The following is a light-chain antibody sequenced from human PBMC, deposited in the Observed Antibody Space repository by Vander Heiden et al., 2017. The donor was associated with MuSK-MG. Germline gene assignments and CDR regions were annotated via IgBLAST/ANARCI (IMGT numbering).Light chain of an antibody. V-gene: IGLV6-57*01. CDR2: EDK. CDR1: SGSIDSNY. J-gene: IGLJ3*02. CDR3: QSYDNNNHWV. Sequence: NFMLTQPHSVSESPGQTVTISCTRSSGSIDSNYVQWYQQRPGSSTILVMDEDKQRPSGVPDRFSGSIDSSANSASLTISGLKTEDEADYYCQSYDNNNHWVFGGGTKLTVL.